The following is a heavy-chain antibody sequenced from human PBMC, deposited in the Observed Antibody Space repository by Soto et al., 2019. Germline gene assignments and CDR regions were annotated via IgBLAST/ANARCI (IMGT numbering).Heavy chain of an antibody. V-gene: IGHV4-34*01. CDR1: GGSFSGYY. CDR3: ARESGAVAHSFAY. D-gene: IGHD6-19*01. CDR2: INHSGST. J-gene: IGHJ4*02. Sequence: SETLSLTCAVYGGSFSGYYWSWIRQPPGKGLEWIGEINHSGSTNYNPSLKSRVTISVDTSKNQFSLKLSSVTAADTAVYYCARESGAVAHSFAYWGQGTLVTVSS.